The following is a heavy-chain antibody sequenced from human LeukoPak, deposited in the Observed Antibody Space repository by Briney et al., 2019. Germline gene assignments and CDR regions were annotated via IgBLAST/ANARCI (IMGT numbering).Heavy chain of an antibody. CDR2: ISGSGGST. V-gene: IGHV3-23*01. J-gene: IGHJ4*02. D-gene: IGHD3-22*01. CDR1: GFTFSSYA. Sequence: GGSLRLSCAASGFTFSSYAMSWGRQAPGKGLEWVSAISGSGGSTYYADSVKGRFTISRDNSKNTLYLQMNSLRAEDTAVYYCAKPPPGFRTERITMIVAFDYWGQGTLVTVSS. CDR3: AKPPPGFRTERITMIVAFDY.